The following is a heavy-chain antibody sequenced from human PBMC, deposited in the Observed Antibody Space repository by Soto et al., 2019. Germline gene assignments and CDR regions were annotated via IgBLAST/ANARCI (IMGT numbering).Heavy chain of an antibody. V-gene: IGHV1-24*01. J-gene: IGHJ4*02. Sequence: ASVKVSCKVSGYTLTELSMHWVRQAPGKGLEWMGGFDPEDGETIYAQKFQGRVTMTEDTSTDTAYMELSSLRSEDTAVYYCATRSYYYDSSGYYVDYWGQGTLVTVSS. CDR2: FDPEDGET. CDR3: ATRSYYYDSSGYYVDY. CDR1: GYTLTELS. D-gene: IGHD3-22*01.